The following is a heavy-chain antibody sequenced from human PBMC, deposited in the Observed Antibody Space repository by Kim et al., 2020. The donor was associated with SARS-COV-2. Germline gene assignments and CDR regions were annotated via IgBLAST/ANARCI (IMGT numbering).Heavy chain of an antibody. V-gene: IGHV4-59*08. CDR2: IYYSGST. CDR1: GGSISGHY. Sequence: SETLSLTCTVSGGSISGHYWSWIRQPPGKGLEWIGYIYYSGSTNYNPSLKSRVTISLDTSKNQFSLKLTAVTAADTAVYYCVRRGVEWYFDRWGRGTLGT. J-gene: IGHJ2*01. CDR3: VRRGVEWYFDR. D-gene: IGHD2-15*01.